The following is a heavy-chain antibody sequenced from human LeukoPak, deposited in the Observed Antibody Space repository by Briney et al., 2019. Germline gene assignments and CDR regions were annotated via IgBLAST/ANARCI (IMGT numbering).Heavy chain of an antibody. J-gene: IGHJ4*02. D-gene: IGHD5-12*01. CDR2: ISGSGGST. CDR1: GFTFSSYA. V-gene: IGHV3-23*01. Sequence: PGGSLRLSCAASGFTFSSYAMSWVRQAPGKGLEWISAISGSGGSTYHADSVKGRFTISRDNSMNTLYLQMNSLRAEDTAVYYCAKAGYSGYDWHFDYWGQGTLVTVSS. CDR3: AKAGYSGYDWHFDY.